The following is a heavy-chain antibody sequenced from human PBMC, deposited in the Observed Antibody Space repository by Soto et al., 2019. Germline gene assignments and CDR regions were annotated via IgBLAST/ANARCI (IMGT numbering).Heavy chain of an antibody. CDR2: VFHTGTT. J-gene: IGHJ4*02. CDR3: ARSAGWYAVHS. Sequence: QVQLQESGPGLVKPSGTLSLTCAVSGDSVSSPYYWCWVRQPPGKGLEWIGEVFHTGTTSYNPSLRSRVTISMDKSNNQCSLDLSSVTAADAAVYYCARSAGWYAVHSWGPGTPVIVSS. CDR1: GDSVSSPYY. V-gene: IGHV4-4*02. D-gene: IGHD6-19*01.